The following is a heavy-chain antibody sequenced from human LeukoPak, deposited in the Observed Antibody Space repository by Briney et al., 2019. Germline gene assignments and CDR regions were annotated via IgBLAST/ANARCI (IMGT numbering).Heavy chain of an antibody. CDR2: INPNSGGT. CDR3: ARDDYYYDTSDYDFYFDY. D-gene: IGHD3-22*01. Sequence: ASVKVSCKASGYTFTGYYMHWVRQAPGQGLEWMGWINPNSGGTNYAQKFEGRVTMTRDTSISTAYMELSRLTSDDTAVYYCARDDYYYDTSDYDFYFDYWGQGTLVTVSS. CDR1: GYTFTGYY. V-gene: IGHV1-2*02. J-gene: IGHJ4*02.